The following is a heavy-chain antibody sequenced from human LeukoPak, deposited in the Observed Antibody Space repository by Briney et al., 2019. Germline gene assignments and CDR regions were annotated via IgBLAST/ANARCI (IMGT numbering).Heavy chain of an antibody. CDR3: AEGEPDAFDI. V-gene: IGHV4-34*01. J-gene: IGHJ3*02. CDR1: GGSFSGYY. Sequence: WETLSLTCAVYGGSFSGYYWSWIRQPPGKGLEWIGEINNSGSTNYNPALTSRGTISIDTTKNHISLKLSSVTATDTAVYYCAEGEPDAFDIWGQGTMVTVSS. D-gene: IGHD1-14*01. CDR2: INNSGST.